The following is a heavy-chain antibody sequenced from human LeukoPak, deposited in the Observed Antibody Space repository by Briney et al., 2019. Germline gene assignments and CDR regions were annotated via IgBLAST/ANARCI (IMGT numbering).Heavy chain of an antibody. CDR2: IIPIFGTA. CDR3: ARDTGYCSSTSCQPNWFDP. D-gene: IGHD2-2*01. J-gene: IGHJ5*02. Sequence: ASVKVSCKASGGTFSSYAISWVRQAPGLGLEWMGGIIPIFGTANYAQKFQGRVTITADESTSTAYMELSSLRSEDTAVYYCARDTGYCSSTSCQPNWFDPWGQGTLVTVSS. V-gene: IGHV1-69*01. CDR1: GGTFSSYA.